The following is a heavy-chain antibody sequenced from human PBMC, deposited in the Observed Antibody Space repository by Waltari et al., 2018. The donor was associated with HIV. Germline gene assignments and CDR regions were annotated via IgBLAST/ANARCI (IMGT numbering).Heavy chain of an antibody. CDR3: ARPGLAYCGGDCYYHF. CDR2: VYPGYSVH. V-gene: IGHV5-51*01. J-gene: IGHJ4*02. Sequence: VQLVQSGTEVKKPGESLTISCKASGYRVTTYWLAWVRQRPGKGLEWMGIVYPGYSVHRYSPSFEGQVTISVDKSIATAYLQWSSLKASDSAVYYCARPGLAYCGGDCYYHFWGQGTLVSVSS. CDR1: GYRVTTYW. D-gene: IGHD2-21*02.